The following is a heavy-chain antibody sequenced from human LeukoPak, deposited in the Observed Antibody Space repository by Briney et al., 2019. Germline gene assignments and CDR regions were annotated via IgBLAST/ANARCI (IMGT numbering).Heavy chain of an antibody. CDR1: GGSISSSNYY. CDR3: ARDDYGVFDAFDV. V-gene: IGHV4-39*01. D-gene: IGHD3-16*01. Sequence: PSETLSLTCTVSGGSISSSNYYGGWIRQPPGKGLQWIGSIQYGGGTNYHPSLRSRTSLSIDTSKNRFSLRLTSVTAADTAVYFCARDDYGVFDAFDVWGQGTVVTVSS. CDR2: IQYGGGT. J-gene: IGHJ3*01.